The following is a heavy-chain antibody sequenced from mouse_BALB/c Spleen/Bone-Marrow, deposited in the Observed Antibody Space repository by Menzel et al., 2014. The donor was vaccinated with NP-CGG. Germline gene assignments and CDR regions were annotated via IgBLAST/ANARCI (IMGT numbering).Heavy chain of an antibody. CDR3: ARYYYGSSYFDY. D-gene: IGHD1-1*01. V-gene: IGHV1-26*01. J-gene: IGHJ2*01. CDR1: GYSFISYY. CDR2: INPYNGAT. Sequence: VQLQQSGPELVKPGASVKISCKASGYSFISYYMHWVKQSHVKSLEWIGRINPYNGATRYNQNFKDKASVIVDKSSSTAYMELHSLTSEDSAVYYCARYYYGSSYFDYWGQGTTLTVSS.